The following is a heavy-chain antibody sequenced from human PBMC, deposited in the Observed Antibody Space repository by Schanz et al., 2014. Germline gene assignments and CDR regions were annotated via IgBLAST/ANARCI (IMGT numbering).Heavy chain of an antibody. Sequence: QVQLVESGGGVVQPGGSLRLSCAASGFTFTNLGMHWVRRAPGKGLEWVAFIRYDGSNKYYADSVKGRFTISRDNAKNSLYLQMNSLRVDDTAFYFCAKVRGDQRGAFDSWGQGTLVTVSS. CDR2: IRYDGSNK. V-gene: IGHV3-30*02. CDR1: GFTFTNLG. CDR3: AKVRGDQRGAFDS. J-gene: IGHJ4*02. D-gene: IGHD4-17*01.